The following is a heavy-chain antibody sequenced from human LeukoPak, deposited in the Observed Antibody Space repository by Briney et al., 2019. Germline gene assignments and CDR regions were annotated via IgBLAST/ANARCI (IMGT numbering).Heavy chain of an antibody. V-gene: IGHV4-34*01. CDR2: INHSGST. Sequence: PSETLSLTCAVYGGSFSGYYWSWIRQPPGKGLEWIGEINHSGSTNYNPSLKSRVTISVDTSKNQFSLKLSSVTAADTAVYYCARARGYGLRVYYFDYWGQGTLVTVSS. CDR1: GGSFSGYY. CDR3: ARARGYGLRVYYFDY. J-gene: IGHJ4*02. D-gene: IGHD5-18*01.